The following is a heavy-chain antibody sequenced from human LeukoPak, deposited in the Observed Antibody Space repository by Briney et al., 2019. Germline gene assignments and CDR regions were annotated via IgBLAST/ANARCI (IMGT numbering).Heavy chain of an antibody. CDR1: GYSFTSYW. J-gene: IGHJ4*02. CDR3: ARLTNDFWSTAPLYYFDY. V-gene: IGHV5-51*01. D-gene: IGHD3-3*01. Sequence: GESLKISCKGSGYSFTSYWIGWVRQMPGKGLEWMGIIYPGDSDTRYSPSFQGQVTISADKSISTAYLQWSSLKASDTAMYYCARLTNDFWSTAPLYYFDYWGQGTLVTVSS. CDR2: IYPGDSDT.